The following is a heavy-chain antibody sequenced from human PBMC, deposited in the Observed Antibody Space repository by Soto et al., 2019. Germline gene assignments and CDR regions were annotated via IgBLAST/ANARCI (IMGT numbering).Heavy chain of an antibody. CDR2: ISNSGNTI. D-gene: IGHD1-20*01. V-gene: IGHV3-48*03. Sequence: GGSLRLSCVASGFVFKNYEMNWVGQAPGKGLEWISYISNSGNTIYVADSMRGRLTISRDNAKNSLFLQMNSLRADDTAVYYCARDIDNRDYYYRLDVWGQGTTVTVSS. CDR1: GFVFKNYE. CDR3: ARDIDNRDYYYRLDV. J-gene: IGHJ6*02.